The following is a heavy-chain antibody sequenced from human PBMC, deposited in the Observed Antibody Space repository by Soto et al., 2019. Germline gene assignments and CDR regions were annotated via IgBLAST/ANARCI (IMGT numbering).Heavy chain of an antibody. J-gene: IGHJ6*02. CDR2: IYPGDSDT. CDR3: ARMGRYCSGGRCYYYYYGTDV. CDR1: GYSFTSYW. V-gene: IGHV5-51*01. Sequence: SLKISCKGSGYSFTSYWIGWVRQMPGKGLEWMGIIYPGDSDTRYSPSFQGQVTISADKSISTAYLQWSSLKASDTAMYYCARMGRYCSGGRCYYYYYGTDVWGQGTTVTVSS. D-gene: IGHD2-15*01.